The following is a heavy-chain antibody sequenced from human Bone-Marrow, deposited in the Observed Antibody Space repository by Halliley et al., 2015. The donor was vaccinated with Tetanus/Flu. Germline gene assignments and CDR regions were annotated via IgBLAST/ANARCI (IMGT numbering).Heavy chain of an antibody. CDR1: GFNFRSYD. J-gene: IGHJ4*02. Sequence: SLRLSCAASGFNFRSYDINWVRQAPGKGLEWTSYISSSRTISYGDAVRGRFSISRDNVKNSLYLHMNSLRAEDTAIYYCAGGSYHEFRGDRLGYWGRGTLVTFSS. V-gene: IGHV3-48*03. CDR2: ISSSRTI. D-gene: IGHD2-21*01. CDR3: AGGSYHEFRGDRLGY.